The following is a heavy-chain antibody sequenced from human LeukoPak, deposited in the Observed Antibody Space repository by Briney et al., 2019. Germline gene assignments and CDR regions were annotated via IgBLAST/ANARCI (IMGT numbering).Heavy chain of an antibody. D-gene: IGHD6-19*01. J-gene: IGHJ4*02. CDR2: VYYSGST. V-gene: IGHV4-59*12. CDR1: GGSLTTYY. CDR3: ARGPPPSVAAPFDY. Sequence: SETLSLTCSVSGGSLTTYYWGWIRQPPVKGLEFIGFVYYSGSTNYNPSLESRVTISVDTSKNQFSLKLSSVTAADTAVYYCARGPPPSVAAPFDYWGQGTLVTVSS.